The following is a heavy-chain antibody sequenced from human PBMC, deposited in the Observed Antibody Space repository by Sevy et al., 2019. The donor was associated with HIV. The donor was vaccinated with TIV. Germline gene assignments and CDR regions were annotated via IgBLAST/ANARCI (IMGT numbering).Heavy chain of an antibody. V-gene: IGHV3-30*04. J-gene: IGHJ4*02. CDR3: ASGKDDYGDYFDY. CDR2: ISYDGRNK. Sequence: GGSLRLSCAASGFIFSRYAMHWVRQAPGKGLEWVAVISYDGRNKYYADSVKGRFTISRDNSKNTLYVQMDSLRAEDTAVYYCASGKDDYGDYFDYWGQRTLVTVSS. CDR1: GFIFSRYA. D-gene: IGHD4-17*01.